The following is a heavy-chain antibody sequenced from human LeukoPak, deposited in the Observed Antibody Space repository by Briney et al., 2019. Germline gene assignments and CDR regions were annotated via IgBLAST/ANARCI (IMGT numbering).Heavy chain of an antibody. V-gene: IGHV4-39*01. D-gene: IGHD4/OR15-4a*01. J-gene: IGHJ6*02. CDR1: GDSISSSSSY. Sequence: SETLPLTCTVSGDSISSSSSYWGWIRQPPGKGLEWIGSISYSGNTYYNPSLKSRVSTSVDTSKNQFSLKLSSVTAADTAVYYCGRMISANFYFYYGMDVWGQGTTVTVSS. CDR2: ISYSGNT. CDR3: GRMISANFYFYYGMDV.